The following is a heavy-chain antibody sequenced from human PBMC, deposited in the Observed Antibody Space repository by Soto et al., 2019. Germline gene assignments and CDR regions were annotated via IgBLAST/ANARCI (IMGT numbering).Heavy chain of an antibody. V-gene: IGHV4-34*01. CDR3: AREITGEITSRYHVCVDF. D-gene: IGHD2-2*01. J-gene: IGHJ4*02. Sequence: PSETLSLTCADSGGSFSGYYWSWIRQPPGKGLEWIGEINHSGVTNYSPSLKSRVTISVDRSTKQFSLKLTSVTAADTAFYYCAREITGEITSRYHVCVDFWGQGPLVTVPQ. CDR2: INHSGVT. CDR1: GGSFSGYY.